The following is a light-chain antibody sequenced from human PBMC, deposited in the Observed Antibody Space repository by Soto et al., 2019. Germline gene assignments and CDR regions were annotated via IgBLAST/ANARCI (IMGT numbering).Light chain of an antibody. J-gene: IGKJ5*01. CDR2: SAS. CDR1: QRINIY. V-gene: IGKV1-39*01. CDR3: QHSFSTPT. Sequence: DIQMTQSPSSLSTSVGDRVTIACRASQRINIYLNWYRQKPGKXPXXLIYSASNLQSGVPSRFSGSGSGTDFTLTISSMQPEDFATYYCQHSFSTPTFGQGTRLEIK.